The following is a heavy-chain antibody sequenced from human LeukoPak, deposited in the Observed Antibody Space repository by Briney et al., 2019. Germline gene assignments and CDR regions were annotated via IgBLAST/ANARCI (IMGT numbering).Heavy chain of an antibody. V-gene: IGHV3-9*01. CDR3: AKDIYTRPGGDIPYYFDY. Sequence: SLRLSCAASGFTFDNFAMHWVRQPPGKGLEWVSGISWSSGIIDYADSVKGRFTISRDNAKSSLYLQMNSLRAEDTALYYCAKDIYTRPGGDIPYYFDYWGQGTLVTVSS. CDR1: GFTFDNFA. D-gene: IGHD2-2*02. CDR2: ISWSSGII. J-gene: IGHJ4*02.